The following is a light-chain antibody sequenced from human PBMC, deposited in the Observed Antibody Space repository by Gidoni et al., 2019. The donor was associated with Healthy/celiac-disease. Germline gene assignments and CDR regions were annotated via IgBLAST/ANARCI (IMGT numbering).Light chain of an antibody. V-gene: IGLV3-9*01. CDR3: QVWDSSSVV. CDR2: RDS. J-gene: IGLJ2*01. Sequence: SYELTQPLSVSVALGQPARITCGGNNSGSKNVHWYQQKPGQAPVLVIYRDSNRPSGIPERFSGSNSGNTATLTISRAQAGDEADYYCQVWDSSSVVFGGGTKLTVL. CDR1: NSGSKN.